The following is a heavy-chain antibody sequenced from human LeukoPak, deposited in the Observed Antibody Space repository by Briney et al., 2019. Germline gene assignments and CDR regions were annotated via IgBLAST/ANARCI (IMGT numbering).Heavy chain of an antibody. CDR2: INHNRGSK. D-gene: IGHD4-23*01. CDR1: RYSFTVYY. J-gene: IGHJ5*02. CDR3: ARGSVCGNYDSNWFDP. V-gene: IGHV1-2*02. Sequence: GASVKDSRKPCRYSFTVYYTHTVPQAPGQGLECMGWINHNRGSKNSAQKFQGRFTMTRDTSISSAYMELSRLKSEDTAVYYCARGSVCGNYDSNWFDPWGQGTLVTVSS.